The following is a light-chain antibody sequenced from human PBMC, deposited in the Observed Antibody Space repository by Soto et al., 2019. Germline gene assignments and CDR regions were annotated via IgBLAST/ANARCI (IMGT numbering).Light chain of an antibody. CDR3: QQYGSSPLT. CDR2: VAS. V-gene: IGKV3-20*01. J-gene: IGKJ4*01. CDR1: QSVSSSY. Sequence: EIVLTQSPGTLPLSPGERATLSCRASQSVSSSYLAWYQHKPGQAPSPLIYVASSRATGIPDRFSGSGSGTDFTLTISRLEPEDFAVYYCQQYGSSPLTFGGGTKVEIK.